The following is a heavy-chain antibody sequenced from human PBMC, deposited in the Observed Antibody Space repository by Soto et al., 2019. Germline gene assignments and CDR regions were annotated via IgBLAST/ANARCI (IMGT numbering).Heavy chain of an antibody. V-gene: IGHV3-15*07. Sequence: GGSLRLSCAASGFTFSNAWMNWVRQAPGKGLEWVGRIKSKTDGGTTDYAAPVKGRFTISRDDSTNTLYLQMNSLKTEDTAVYYCTTDPTRVIVGAITWGQGTLVTVSS. J-gene: IGHJ5*02. CDR2: IKSKTDGGTT. D-gene: IGHD1-26*01. CDR1: GFTFSNAW. CDR3: TTDPTRVIVGAIT.